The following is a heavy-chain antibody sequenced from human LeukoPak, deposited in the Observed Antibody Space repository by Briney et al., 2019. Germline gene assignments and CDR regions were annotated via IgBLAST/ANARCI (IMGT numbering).Heavy chain of an antibody. CDR3: ASGQTLLWFGEL. CDR2: IYYSGST. Sequence: ASQTLSLTCTVSGGSISSGGYYWSRIRQHPGKGLEWIGYIYYSGSTYYNPSLKSRVTISVDTSKNQFSLKLSSVTAADTAVYYCASGQTLLWFGELWGRGTLVTVSS. CDR1: GGSISSGGYY. D-gene: IGHD3-10*01. J-gene: IGHJ2*01. V-gene: IGHV4-31*03.